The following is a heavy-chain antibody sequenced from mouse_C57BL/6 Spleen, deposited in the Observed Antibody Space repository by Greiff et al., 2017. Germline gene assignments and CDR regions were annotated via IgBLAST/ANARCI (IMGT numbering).Heavy chain of an antibody. V-gene: IGHV5-9*04. CDR2: ISGGGGNT. CDR3: ARSYYYGSSPLDY. CDR1: GFTFSSYT. Sequence: EVKLEESGGGLVKPGGSLKLSCAASGFTFSSYTMSWVRQTPEKRLEWVATISGGGGNTYYPDSVKGRFTLSRDNATNTLYLQMSSLRSEDTAVYYCARSYYYGSSPLDYWGQGTTLTVSS. J-gene: IGHJ2*01. D-gene: IGHD1-1*01.